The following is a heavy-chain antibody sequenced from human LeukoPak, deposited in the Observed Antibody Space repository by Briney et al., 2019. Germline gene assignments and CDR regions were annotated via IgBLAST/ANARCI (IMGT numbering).Heavy chain of an antibody. Sequence: PGGSLRLSCAASGFTFSLYTMNWVRQAPGKGLEWVSAISGSGGSTYYADSVKGRFTISRDNSKNTLYLQMNSLRAEDTAVYYCAKQGLGYYFDYWGQGTLVTVSS. CDR2: ISGSGGST. V-gene: IGHV3-23*01. CDR1: GFTFSLYT. CDR3: AKQGLGYYFDY. J-gene: IGHJ4*02. D-gene: IGHD2-15*01.